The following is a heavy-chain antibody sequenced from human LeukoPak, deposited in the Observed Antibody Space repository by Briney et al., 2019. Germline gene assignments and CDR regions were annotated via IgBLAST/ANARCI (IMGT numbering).Heavy chain of an antibody. D-gene: IGHD6-19*01. CDR2: ITSGGVNT. CDR1: GFTFSSYT. V-gene: IGHV3-21*01. CDR3: AKVQDSSFWYEYFQH. J-gene: IGHJ1*01. Sequence: GGSLRLSCAASGFTFSSYTMNWVRQAPGKGLEWVSSITSGGVNTYYATSVKGRFTISRDNAKNSLFLQMNSLRAEDTAIYYCAKVQDSSFWYEYFQHWGQGTLVTVSS.